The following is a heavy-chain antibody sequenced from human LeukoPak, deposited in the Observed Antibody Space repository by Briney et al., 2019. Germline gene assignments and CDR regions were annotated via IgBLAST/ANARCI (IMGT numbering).Heavy chain of an antibody. D-gene: IGHD2-15*01. Sequence: GGSLRLSCAASGVTFSDYYMSLIRQAPGKGLEWVSYISSSGSTIYYADSVKGRFTISRDNAKNSLYLQMNSLRAEDTAVYYCAREVVVAASDYWGQGTLVTVSS. CDR1: GVTFSDYY. CDR2: ISSSGSTI. V-gene: IGHV3-11*01. CDR3: AREVVVAASDY. J-gene: IGHJ4*02.